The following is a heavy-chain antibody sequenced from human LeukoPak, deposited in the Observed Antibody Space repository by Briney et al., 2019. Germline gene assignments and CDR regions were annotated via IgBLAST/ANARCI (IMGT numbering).Heavy chain of an antibody. V-gene: IGHV3-23*01. J-gene: IGHJ4*02. D-gene: IGHD2-2*01. CDR3: AKLIPPVDCSSTSCYGFDY. Sequence: PGGSLRLSCAAAGFTFSGHEMNWVRQAPGKGLEWVSTITDSGDSTYYADSLRGRFTISRDNSKNTLFLQMNSLRAEDTAVYYCAKLIPPVDCSSTSCYGFDYWGQGTLVTVSS. CDR1: GFTFSGHE. CDR2: ITDSGDST.